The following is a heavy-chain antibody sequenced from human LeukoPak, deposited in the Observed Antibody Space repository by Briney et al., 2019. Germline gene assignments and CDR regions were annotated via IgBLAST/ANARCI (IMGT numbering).Heavy chain of an antibody. J-gene: IGHJ4*02. D-gene: IGHD3-16*01. CDR2: IYTDGST. Sequence: GGSLRLSCAASGLTFSSSWMSWVRQAPGKGLEWVSAIYTDGSTYYAGSVKGRFTISRDNSENTLYLQMNSLRVEDTAVYYCARDRPAGGVGDFDHWGQGTLVTVSS. V-gene: IGHV3-66*01. CDR1: GLTFSSSW. CDR3: ARDRPAGGVGDFDH.